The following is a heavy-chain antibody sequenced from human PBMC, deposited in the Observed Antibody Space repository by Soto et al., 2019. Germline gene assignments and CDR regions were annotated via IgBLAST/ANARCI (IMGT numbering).Heavy chain of an antibody. J-gene: IGHJ4*02. V-gene: IGHV3-30-3*01. CDR1: GFTFSSYA. CDR3: ATGESHLITMIVGLDY. Sequence: GGSLRLSCAASGFTFSSYAMHWVRQAPGKGLEWVAVISYDGSNKYYADSVKGRFTISRDNSKNTLYLQMNSLRAEDTAVYYCATGESHLITMIVGLDYWGQGTLVTVSS. D-gene: IGHD3-22*01. CDR2: ISYDGSNK.